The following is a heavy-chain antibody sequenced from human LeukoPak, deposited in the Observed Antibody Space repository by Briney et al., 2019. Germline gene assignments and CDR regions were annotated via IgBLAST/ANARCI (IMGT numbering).Heavy chain of an antibody. CDR2: INHSGST. V-gene: IGHV4-34*01. CDR3: ARYRSGWYPAGMDV. D-gene: IGHD6-19*01. Sequence: SETLSLTCAVYGGSFSGYYWSWIRQPPGKGLEWIGEINHSGSTNYNPSLKSRVTISVDTSKNQFSLKLSSVTAADTAVYYCARYRSGWYPAGMDVWGQGTTVTVSS. J-gene: IGHJ6*02. CDR1: GGSFSGYY.